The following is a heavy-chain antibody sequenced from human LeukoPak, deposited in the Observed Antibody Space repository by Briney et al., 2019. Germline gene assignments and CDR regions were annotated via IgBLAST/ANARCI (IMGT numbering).Heavy chain of an antibody. D-gene: IGHD6-19*01. CDR1: GGSISSYY. J-gene: IGHJ3*02. CDR3: ARDPGIAVAEGAFDI. Sequence: SETLSLTCTVSGGSISSYYWSWIRQPPGKGLEWIGYIYYSGSTNCNPSLKSRVTISVDTSKNQFSLKLSSVTAADTAVYYCARDPGIAVAEGAFDIWGQGAMVTVSS. V-gene: IGHV4-59*01. CDR2: IYYSGST.